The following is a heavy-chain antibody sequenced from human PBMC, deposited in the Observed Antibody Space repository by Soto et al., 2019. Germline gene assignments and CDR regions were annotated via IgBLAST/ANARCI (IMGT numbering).Heavy chain of an antibody. CDR3: ARSEYSSSYGFNWFDP. J-gene: IGHJ5*02. CDR1: GYTFTRYC. CDR2: ISAYNGNT. Sequence: ASVKVSCKASGYTFTRYCISWVRQAPGQGLEWMGWISAYNGNTNYAQKLQGRVTMTTDTSTSTAYMELRSLRSDDTAVYYCARSEYSSSYGFNWFDPWGQGTLVTVSS. V-gene: IGHV1-18*04. D-gene: IGHD6-6*01.